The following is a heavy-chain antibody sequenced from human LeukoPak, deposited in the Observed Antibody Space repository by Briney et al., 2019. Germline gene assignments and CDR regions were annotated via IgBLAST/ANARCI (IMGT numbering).Heavy chain of an antibody. CDR1: GFTFTSSA. CDR3: AADVGQLVLPYYYYYMDV. J-gene: IGHJ6*03. V-gene: IGHV1-58*01. CDR2: LVVGSGNT. Sequence: EASVKVSCKASGFTFTSSAVQWVRQARGQRLEGMGWLVVGSGNTNYAQKFQERVTITRDMSTSTAYMELSSLRSEDTAVYYCAADVGQLVLPYYYYYMDVWGKGTTVTVSS. D-gene: IGHD6-6*01.